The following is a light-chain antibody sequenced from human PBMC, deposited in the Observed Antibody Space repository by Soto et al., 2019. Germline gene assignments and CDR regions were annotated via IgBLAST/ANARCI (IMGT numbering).Light chain of an antibody. CDR1: QSVRDN. CDR2: GTS. V-gene: IGKV3-15*01. Sequence: EIVMTHSPVTLSVSPWERATLSFSASQSVRDNLAWYQQKRGQAPRLLIYGTSIRATGIPASFSGSGSGTEFTLTISDLQSEDFAVYYCQQYNHWPPVFTFGPGTKVDIK. J-gene: IGKJ3*01. CDR3: QQYNHWPPVFT.